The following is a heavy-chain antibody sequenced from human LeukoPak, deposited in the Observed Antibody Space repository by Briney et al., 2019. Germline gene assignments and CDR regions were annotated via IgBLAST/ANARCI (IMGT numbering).Heavy chain of an antibody. J-gene: IGHJ4*02. CDR3: ARGSDILTGYLFRFDY. D-gene: IGHD3-9*01. V-gene: IGHV3-11*04. CDR2: ISSSGSTI. CDR1: GFTFSDYY. Sequence: GGSLRLSCAASGFTFSDYYISWIRQAPGKGLEWVSYISSSGSTIYYADFVKGRFTISRDNAKNSLYLQMNSLRAEDTAVYYCARGSDILTGYLFRFDYWGQGTLVTVSS.